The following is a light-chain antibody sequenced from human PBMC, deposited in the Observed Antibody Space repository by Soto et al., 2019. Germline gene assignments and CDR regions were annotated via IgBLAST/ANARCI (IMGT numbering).Light chain of an antibody. CDR2: GAS. Sequence: ETVLTQSPGALSLSPGERATLSCGASQIVSSSYLAWYQQKPGQAPRLLIYGASTRATGIPDRFSGSRSGTDFTLTISRLEPEDFAVYYCQQYGSSPRTFGQGTKVEIK. J-gene: IGKJ1*01. CDR3: QQYGSSPRT. V-gene: IGKV3-20*01. CDR1: QIVSSSY.